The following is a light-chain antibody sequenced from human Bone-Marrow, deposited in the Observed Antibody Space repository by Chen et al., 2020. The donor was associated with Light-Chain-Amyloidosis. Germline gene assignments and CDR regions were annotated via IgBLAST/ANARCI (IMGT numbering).Light chain of an antibody. V-gene: IGKV4-1*01. J-gene: IGKJ5*01. CDR2: WAS. CDR3: QQYYSTPIT. CDR1: QSVLYSSNNNNY. Sequence: DIVMTQSPDSLAVSLGERATINCKSSQSVLYSSNNNNYLAWYQHKPGHPPKLLLYWASTRQFGVPDRFSGSGSWTDFTLTISSMQAEDVAVYYCQQYYSTPITVGQGTRLEIK.